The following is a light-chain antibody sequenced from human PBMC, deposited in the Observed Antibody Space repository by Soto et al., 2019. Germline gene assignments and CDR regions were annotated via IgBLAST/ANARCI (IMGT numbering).Light chain of an antibody. CDR2: GAS. V-gene: IGKV3-20*01. CDR1: QSVSNDF. Sequence: EIVLTQSPGILSLSPGGRATLSCRASQSVSNDFLAWYQQKPGQAPRLLIYGASTRATDVPDRFSGSGSGADFTLSISRLEPDDFAVYYCQQYGSSPPRTFGQGTKVEMK. J-gene: IGKJ1*01. CDR3: QQYGSSPPRT.